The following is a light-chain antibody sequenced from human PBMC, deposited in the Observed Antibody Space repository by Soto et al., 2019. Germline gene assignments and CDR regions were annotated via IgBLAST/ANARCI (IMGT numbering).Light chain of an antibody. CDR2: TAS. CDR3: QQYSSYWT. J-gene: IGKJ1*01. Sequence: GDRVTIPCRPSQNISNYLHWYQQKPGKAPNLLINTASSLESGVPSRFSGTGSGTDFTLTISSLQPDDFATYYCQQYSSYWTFGQGTKVDIK. V-gene: IGKV1-39*01. CDR1: QNISNY.